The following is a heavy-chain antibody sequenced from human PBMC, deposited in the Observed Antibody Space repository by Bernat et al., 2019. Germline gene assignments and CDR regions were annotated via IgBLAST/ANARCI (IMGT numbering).Heavy chain of an antibody. J-gene: IGHJ1*01. CDR3: ARTSHLDAYSSGWYRSEYFQH. D-gene: IGHD6-19*01. Sequence: QVQLVQSGAEVKKPGSSVKVSCKASGGTFSSYAISWVRQAPGQGLEWMGGIIPIFGTANYAQKFQGRVTITADESTSTAYMELSSLRSEDTAVYYCARTSHLDAYSSGWYRSEYFQHWGQGTLVTVSS. CDR2: IIPIFGTA. V-gene: IGHV1-69*01. CDR1: GGTFSSYA.